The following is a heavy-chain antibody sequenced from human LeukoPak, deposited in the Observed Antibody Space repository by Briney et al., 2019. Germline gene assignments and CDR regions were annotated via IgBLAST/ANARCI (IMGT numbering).Heavy chain of an antibody. Sequence: GGSLRHSCAASGFTFNTYTMNWVRQTPGKGLEWVSSIGSISDYVSYADSVKGRFTISRDNAKNSVYLQMNSLRVEDMGVYYCGNSRGSYVWGQGTLVTVSS. V-gene: IGHV3-21*01. D-gene: IGHD3-16*01. CDR2: IGSISDYV. J-gene: IGHJ4*02. CDR1: GFTFNTYT. CDR3: GNSRGSYV.